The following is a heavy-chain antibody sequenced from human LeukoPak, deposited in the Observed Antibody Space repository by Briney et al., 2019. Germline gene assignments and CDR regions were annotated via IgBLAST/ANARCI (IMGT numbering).Heavy chain of an antibody. CDR3: ARERIAAAGTPFDY. D-gene: IGHD6-13*01. V-gene: IGHV3-11*06. J-gene: IGHJ4*02. Sequence: GGPLRLSCAASGFTFSDYYMSWMRQAPGKGLEWVSYISSSSSYTNYADSVKGRFTISRDNAKNSLYLQMNSLRAEDTAVYYCARERIAAAGTPFDYWGQGTLVTVSS. CDR2: ISSSSSYT. CDR1: GFTFSDYY.